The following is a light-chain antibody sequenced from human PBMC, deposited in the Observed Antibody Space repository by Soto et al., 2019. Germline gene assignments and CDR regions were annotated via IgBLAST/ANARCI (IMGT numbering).Light chain of an antibody. CDR3: QSYDSSTVV. CDR2: EDN. CDR1: SGSIASNY. Sequence: NFMLTQRHSVSESPGKTVTISCTGSSGSIASNYVQWYQQRPGSAPTTVIYEDNQRPSGVPDRFSGSIDSSSNSASLTISGLKTEDEADYYCQSYDSSTVVFGAGTKLTVL. J-gene: IGLJ2*01. V-gene: IGLV6-57*02.